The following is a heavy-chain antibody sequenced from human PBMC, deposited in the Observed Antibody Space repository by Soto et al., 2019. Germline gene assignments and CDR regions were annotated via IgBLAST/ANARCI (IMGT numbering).Heavy chain of an antibody. CDR1: GDTVSSNSVA. V-gene: IGHV6-1*01. CDR3: ARDRSGAAAADWFDP. Sequence: PSQTLSLTCVGSGDTVSSNSVAWNWVRQSPSRGLEWLGRTYYRSRWYSDYAVSVRSRITINPDTSKNQFSLQLNPVTPEDTAVYYCARDRSGAAAADWFDPWGQGTLVTVSS. J-gene: IGHJ5*02. D-gene: IGHD6-13*01. CDR2: TYYRSRWYS.